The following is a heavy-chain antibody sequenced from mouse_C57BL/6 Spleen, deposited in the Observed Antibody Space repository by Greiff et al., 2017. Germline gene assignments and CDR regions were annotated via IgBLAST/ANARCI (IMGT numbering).Heavy chain of an antibody. CDR1: GYTFTDYY. CDR2: IYPGSGNT. D-gene: IGHD2-4*01. CDR3: ARWKDYDWAMDY. V-gene: IGHV1-84*01. Sequence: QVQLQQSGPELVKPGASVKISCKASGYTFTDYYINWVKQRPGQGLAWIGWIYPGSGNTKYNEKFKGKATLTVDTSSSTAYMQLSSLTSEDSAVYCCARWKDYDWAMDYWGQGTSVTVSS. J-gene: IGHJ4*01.